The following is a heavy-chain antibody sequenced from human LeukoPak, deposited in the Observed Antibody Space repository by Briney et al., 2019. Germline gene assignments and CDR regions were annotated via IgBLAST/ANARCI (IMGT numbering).Heavy chain of an antibody. CDR3: ARGLRYFDWLFATFDY. CDR1: GFTFSSYS. J-gene: IGHJ4*02. V-gene: IGHV3-21*01. D-gene: IGHD3-9*01. CDR2: ISSSSSYI. Sequence: GGSLRLSCAASGFTFSSYSMNWVRQAPGKGLEWVSSISSSSSYIYYADSVKGRFTISRDNAKNSLYLQMNGLRAEDTAVYYCARGLRYFDWLFATFDYWGQGTLVTVSS.